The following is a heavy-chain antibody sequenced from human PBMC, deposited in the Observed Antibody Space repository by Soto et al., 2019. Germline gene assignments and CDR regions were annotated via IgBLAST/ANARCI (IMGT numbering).Heavy chain of an antibody. CDR2: IKQDGSEK. CDR1: GFTFSNYW. V-gene: IGHV3-7*01. CDR3: RRDLKNIGKSWKGTDNYDYGMGV. D-gene: IGHD2-15*01. Sequence: PGWSLRLSCAASGFTFSNYWMSWVRQAPGKGLEWAANIKQDGSEKYYVDSVKGRFTISRDSAKNSLYLQMNSLRAEDTAVYYCRRDLKNIGKSWKGTDNYDYGMGVGGHGTTVTVSS. J-gene: IGHJ6*02.